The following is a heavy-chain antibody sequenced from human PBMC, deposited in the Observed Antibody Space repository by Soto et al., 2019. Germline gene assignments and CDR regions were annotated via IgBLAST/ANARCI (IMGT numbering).Heavy chain of an antibody. CDR1: GFTVSSNY. Sequence: GGSLRLSCAASGFTVSSNYMSWVRQAPGKGLEWVSVIYSGGSTYYADSVKGRFTISRDNSKNTLYLQMNSLRAEDTAVYYCARGRARGELPRFDYWGQGTLVTVSS. D-gene: IGHD1-26*01. CDR3: ARGRARGELPRFDY. V-gene: IGHV3-53*01. J-gene: IGHJ4*02. CDR2: IYSGGST.